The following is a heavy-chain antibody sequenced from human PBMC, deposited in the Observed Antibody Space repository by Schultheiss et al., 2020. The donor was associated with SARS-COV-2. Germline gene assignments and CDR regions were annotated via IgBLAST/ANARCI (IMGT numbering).Heavy chain of an antibody. CDR3: AKDSSWDRWSSTEGFYYMDV. CDR1: GFTFSSYA. Sequence: GGSLRLSCAASGFTFSSYAMHWVRQAPGKGLEWVSSISSSSTIYYADSVKGRFTISRDNAKNSLYLQMNSLRAEDTAVYYCAKDSSWDRWSSTEGFYYMDVWGKGATVTVSS. D-gene: IGHD6-13*01. CDR2: ISSSSTI. J-gene: IGHJ6*03. V-gene: IGHV3-69-1*01.